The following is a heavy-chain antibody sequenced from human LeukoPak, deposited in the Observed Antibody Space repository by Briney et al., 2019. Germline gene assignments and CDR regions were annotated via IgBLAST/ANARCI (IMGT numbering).Heavy chain of an antibody. V-gene: IGHV3-23*01. CDR3: AKATFHDFLFAYFDY. CDR2: ISGSGGST. J-gene: IGHJ4*02. Sequence: PGGSLRLSCAASGFTFSNAWMNWVRQAPGKGLEWVSTISGSGGSTYYADSVKGRFTISRDNSKNTLYLQMNSLRAEDTAVYYCAKATFHDFLFAYFDYWGQGTLVTVSS. CDR1: GFTFSNAW. D-gene: IGHD3-3*01.